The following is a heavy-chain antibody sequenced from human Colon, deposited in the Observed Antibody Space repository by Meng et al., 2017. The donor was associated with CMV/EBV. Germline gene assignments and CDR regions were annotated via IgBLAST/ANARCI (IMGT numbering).Heavy chain of an antibody. Sequence: SGAPSGYAFSRHWMHWVRRARGKGRVWVGRINSDGSTIDYADFVKGRFTISRDNAKSTLHLQMNSLGAEDTAVYYCATGYPAHFEHWGQGALVTVSS. CDR3: ATGYPAHFEH. D-gene: IGHD5-18*01. CDR2: INSDGSTI. CDR1: GYAFSRHW. V-gene: IGHV3-74*01. J-gene: IGHJ1*01.